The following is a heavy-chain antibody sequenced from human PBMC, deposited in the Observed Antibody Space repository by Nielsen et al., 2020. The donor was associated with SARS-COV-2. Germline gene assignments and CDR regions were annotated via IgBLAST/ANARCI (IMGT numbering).Heavy chain of an antibody. CDR2: ISWNSGSI. D-gene: IGHD4-23*01. CDR1: GFTFSNYA. V-gene: IGHV3-9*01. CDR3: AKDTPDYGDNSNWYFDL. Sequence: SLKISCAASGFTFSNYAMHWVRQAPGKGLEWVSGISWNSGSIGYADSVKGRFTISRDNAKNSLYLQMNSLRAEDTALYYCAKDTPDYGDNSNWYFDLWGRGTLVTVSS. J-gene: IGHJ2*01.